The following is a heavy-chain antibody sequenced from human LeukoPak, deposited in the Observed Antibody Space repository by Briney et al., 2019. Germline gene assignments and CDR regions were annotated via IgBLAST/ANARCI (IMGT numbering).Heavy chain of an antibody. J-gene: IGHJ4*02. CDR2: ISSRSSYI. V-gene: IGHV3-21*01. D-gene: IGHD5-18*01. CDR1: GFTFSSYS. Sequence: GGSLRLSCAASGFTFSSYSMNWVRQAPGKGLEWVSSISSRSSYIYYADSVKGRFTISRDNAKNSLYLQMNSLRAEDTAVYYCARVSNTAMVQVDYWGQGTLVTVSS. CDR3: ARVSNTAMVQVDY.